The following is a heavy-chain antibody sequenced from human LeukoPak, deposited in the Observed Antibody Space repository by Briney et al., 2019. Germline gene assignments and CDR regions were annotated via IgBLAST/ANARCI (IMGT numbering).Heavy chain of an antibody. V-gene: IGHV1-18*01. CDR3: ARDVSPLDV. Sequence: ASVKVSCKVSGYIFTELSMHWVRQAPGQGLEWMGWISAYNGNTNYAQKLQGRVTMTTDTSTSTAYMELRSLRSDDTAVYYCARDVSPLDVWGKGTTVTVSS. J-gene: IGHJ6*04. CDR1: GYIFTELS. CDR2: ISAYNGNT. D-gene: IGHD2-8*01.